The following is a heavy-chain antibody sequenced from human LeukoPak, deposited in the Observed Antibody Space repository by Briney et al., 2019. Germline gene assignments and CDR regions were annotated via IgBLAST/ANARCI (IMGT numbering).Heavy chain of an antibody. CDR2: IIPIFGTA. D-gene: IGHD3-22*01. J-gene: IGHJ4*02. CDR3: ARVYYDSSGYYSGGVDY. V-gene: IGHV1-69*05. Sequence: SVKVSCKASGGTFSSYAISWVRQAPGQGLEWMGGIIPIFGTAKYAQKFQGRVTITTDESTSRAYMELSSLRSEDTAVYYCARVYYDSSGYYSGGVDYWGQGTLVTVSS. CDR1: GGTFSSYA.